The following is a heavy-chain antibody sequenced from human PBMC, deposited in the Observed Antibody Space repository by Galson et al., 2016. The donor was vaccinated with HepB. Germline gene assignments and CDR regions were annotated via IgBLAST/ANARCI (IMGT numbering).Heavy chain of an antibody. CDR1: GYTFNNFA. D-gene: IGHD3-10*01. V-gene: IGHV1-18*01. J-gene: IGHJ4*02. CDR3: ARDRTLYYYGPGSYYFDY. Sequence: SVKVSCKASGYTFNNFAFSWVRQAPGKGLEWMGWISGYNGNTKYAETFQGRVTMTIDTSTTTAYMELRSLRSDDTAVYYCARDRTLYYYGPGSYYFDYWGQGTLVTVSS. CDR2: ISGYNGNT.